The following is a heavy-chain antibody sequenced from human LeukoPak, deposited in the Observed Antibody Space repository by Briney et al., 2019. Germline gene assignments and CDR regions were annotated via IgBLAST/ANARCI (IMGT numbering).Heavy chain of an antibody. CDR1: GYTFTGYY. J-gene: IGHJ5*02. D-gene: IGHD3-10*01. CDR2: INPNSGGT. V-gene: IGHV1-2*02. Sequence: GASVKVSCKASGYTFTGYYMHWVRQAPGQGLEWMGWINPNSGGTNYAQKFQGRVTMTRDTSISTAYMELSRLRSDDTAVYYCARDSFPYYYGSGSSGWFDPWGQGTLVTVSS. CDR3: ARDSFPYYYGSGSSGWFDP.